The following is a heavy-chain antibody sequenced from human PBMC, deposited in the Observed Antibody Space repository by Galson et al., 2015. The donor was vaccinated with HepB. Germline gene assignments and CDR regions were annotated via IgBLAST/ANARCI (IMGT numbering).Heavy chain of an antibody. CDR1: GYTFSSYA. Sequence: SVKVSCKASGYTFSSYAISWVRQAPGQGLEWMGGMIPIFGTANYAQKFQGRVTITADESTSTAYMELSSLRSGDTAVYYCARGTWALVAGSPEVVCCDPCGPRTLFTVSS. D-gene: IGHD2-15*01. CDR2: MIPIFGTA. V-gene: IGHV1-69*13. J-gene: IGHJ5*02. CDR3: ARGTWALVAGSPEVVCCDP.